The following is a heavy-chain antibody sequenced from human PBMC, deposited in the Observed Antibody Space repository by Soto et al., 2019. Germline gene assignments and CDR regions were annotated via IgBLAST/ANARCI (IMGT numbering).Heavy chain of an antibody. CDR3: AKKNPHGDSNKAWLDP. CDR2: IIPILGST. D-gene: IGHD2-8*01. CDR1: GGTFVSSA. Sequence: QVQLLQSGAELREPGSSVRVSCTPSGGTFVSSAFAWVRQAPGGKIEWMGGIIPILGSTKYAEKFLGRLTIRADDSSRTAYLEVSSLTSEDTAVYFCAKKNPHGDSNKAWLDPWGQGTLVTVST. V-gene: IGHV1-69*01. J-gene: IGHJ5*02.